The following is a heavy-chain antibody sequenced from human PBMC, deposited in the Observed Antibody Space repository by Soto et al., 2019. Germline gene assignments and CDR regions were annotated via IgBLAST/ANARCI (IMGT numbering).Heavy chain of an antibody. V-gene: IGHV1-18*01. J-gene: IGHJ6*02. Sequence: QVQLVQSGAEVKKPGASVKVSCKASGYTFTSYGISWVRQAPGQGLEWMGWISAYNGNTNYAQKLQGRVTMTTDTSTXXAXMXXRSLRPDDTAVYCCARDRGLVRGVIWSYYYYGMDVWGQGTTVTVSS. D-gene: IGHD3-10*01. CDR3: ARDRGLVRGVIWSYYYYGMDV. CDR1: GYTFTSYG. CDR2: ISAYNGNT.